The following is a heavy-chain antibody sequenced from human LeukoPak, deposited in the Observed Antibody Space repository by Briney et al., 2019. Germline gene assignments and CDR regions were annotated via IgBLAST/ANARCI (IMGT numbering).Heavy chain of an antibody. J-gene: IGHJ3*02. Sequence: GGSLRLSCAASGFTFDDYAMHWVRQAPGKGLKWVSGISWNSGSIGYADSVKGRFTISRDNAKNSLYLQMNSLRAEDTALYYCAKGYYYDSSGSADAFDIWGQGTMVTVSS. CDR3: AKGYYYDSSGSADAFDI. V-gene: IGHV3-9*01. CDR2: ISWNSGSI. CDR1: GFTFDDYA. D-gene: IGHD3-22*01.